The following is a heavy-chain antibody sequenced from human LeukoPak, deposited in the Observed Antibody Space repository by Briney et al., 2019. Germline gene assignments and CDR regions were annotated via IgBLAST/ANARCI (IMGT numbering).Heavy chain of an antibody. CDR2: MNPNSGNT. Sequence: ASVKVSCKASGYTFTGYDINWVRQATGQGPEWMGWMNPNSGNTGYAQKFQGRVTITRNTSISTAYMELSSLRSEDTAVYYCARRSAYGSGTYYVDYWGQGTLVTVSS. J-gene: IGHJ4*02. D-gene: IGHD3-10*01. V-gene: IGHV1-8*03. CDR3: ARRSAYGSGTYYVDY. CDR1: GYTFTGYD.